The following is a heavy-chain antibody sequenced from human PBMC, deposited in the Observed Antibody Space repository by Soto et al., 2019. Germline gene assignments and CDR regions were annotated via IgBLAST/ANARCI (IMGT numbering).Heavy chain of an antibody. CDR1: GGSISSYY. J-gene: IGHJ4*02. D-gene: IGHD2-15*01. Sequence: QVQLQESGPGLVKPSETLSLTCTVSGGSISSYYWSWIRQPPGKGLEWIGYIYYSGSTNSNPSLKSRVTISVDTSNNLFALKLSSVTAADTAVYYCARTGYCSGGSCQIYFDYWGQGTLVTVSS. V-gene: IGHV4-59*08. CDR3: ARTGYCSGGSCQIYFDY. CDR2: IYYSGST.